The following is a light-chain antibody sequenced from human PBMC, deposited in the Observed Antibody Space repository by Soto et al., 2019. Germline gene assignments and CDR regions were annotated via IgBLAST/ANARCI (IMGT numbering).Light chain of an antibody. CDR2: DVS. V-gene: IGLV2-14*03. CDR3: SSYTSSSTYV. Sequence: QSALTQPASVSGSPGQSITISCTGTGTDVGGYNYVSWYQQHPGKAPKLMIYDVSNRPSGVSNRFSGSKSGNTASLTISGLQAEDEADYYCSSYTSSSTYVFGTETKLTVL. CDR1: GTDVGGYNY. J-gene: IGLJ1*01.